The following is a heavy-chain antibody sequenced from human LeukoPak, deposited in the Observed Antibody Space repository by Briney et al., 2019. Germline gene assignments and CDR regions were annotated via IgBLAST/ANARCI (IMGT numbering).Heavy chain of an antibody. CDR3: ATSYYYDSSGYYYGY. CDR2: FDPEDGET. V-gene: IGHV1-24*01. CDR1: GYTFTGYY. D-gene: IGHD3-22*01. J-gene: IGHJ4*02. Sequence: ASVKVSCKASGYTFTGYYMHWVRQAPGKGLEWMGGFDPEDGETIYAQKFQGRVTMTEDTSTDTAYMELSSLRSEDTAVYYCATSYYYDSSGYYYGYWGQGTLVTVSS.